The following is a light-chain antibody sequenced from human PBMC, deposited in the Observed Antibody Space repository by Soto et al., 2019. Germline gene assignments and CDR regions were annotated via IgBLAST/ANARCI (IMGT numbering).Light chain of an antibody. Sequence: IQLTQSPSSLSASVGDRVTITCRASQDISSYLAWYQQKPGKAPKLLIYAASSLQSGVPSRFSGSGSGTDFTLTISSLQPEDFATYYCQQSYSTPPVTFGGGTKVDIK. CDR2: AAS. V-gene: IGKV1-39*01. CDR3: QQSYSTPPVT. J-gene: IGKJ4*01. CDR1: QDISSY.